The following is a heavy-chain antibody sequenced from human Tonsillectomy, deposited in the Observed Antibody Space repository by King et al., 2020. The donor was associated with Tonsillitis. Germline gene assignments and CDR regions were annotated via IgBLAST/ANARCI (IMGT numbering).Heavy chain of an antibody. V-gene: IGHV3-30-3*02. Sequence: VQLVESGGGVVQPGRSLRLSCAASGFSLRIYVMHWVRQAPGKGLEWVATSYDESENFYADSVKGRFTISRDNSKDTLYLQMNSLRTEDTALYYCAKEYNAFDVWGQGTMVTVSS. D-gene: IGHD1-14*01. CDR3: AKEYNAFDV. CDR2: TSYDESEN. CDR1: GFSLRIYV. J-gene: IGHJ3*01.